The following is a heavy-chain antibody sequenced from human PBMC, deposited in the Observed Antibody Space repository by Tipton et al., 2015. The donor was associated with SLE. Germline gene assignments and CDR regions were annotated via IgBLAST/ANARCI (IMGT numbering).Heavy chain of an antibody. Sequence: SLRLSCAASGFTFSSYAMHWVRQAPGKGLEWVAVISYDGSNKYYADSVKGRFTISRDNSKNTLYLQMNSLRAEDTAVYYCARSLSVGATKDSAFDIRGQGTMVTVSS. CDR3: ARSLSVGATKDSAFDI. V-gene: IGHV3-30-3*01. CDR2: ISYDGSNK. CDR1: GFTFSSYA. D-gene: IGHD1-26*01. J-gene: IGHJ3*02.